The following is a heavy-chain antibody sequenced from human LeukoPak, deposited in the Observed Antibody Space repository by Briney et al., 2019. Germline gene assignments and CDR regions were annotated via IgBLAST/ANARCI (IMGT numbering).Heavy chain of an antibody. CDR2: INPNSGGT. D-gene: IGHD2-21*02. Sequence: ASAKVSCKASGYTFTGYYMHWVRQAPGQGLEWMGWINPNSGGTNYAQKFQGRVTMTRDTSISTAYMELSRLRSDDTAVYYCARDNVAKVVVTAIDYWGQGTLVTVSS. V-gene: IGHV1-2*02. CDR1: GYTFTGYY. J-gene: IGHJ4*02. CDR3: ARDNVAKVVVTAIDY.